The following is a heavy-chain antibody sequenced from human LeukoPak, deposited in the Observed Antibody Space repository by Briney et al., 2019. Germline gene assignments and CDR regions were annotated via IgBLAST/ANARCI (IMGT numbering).Heavy chain of an antibody. J-gene: IGHJ6*02. D-gene: IGHD2-21*02. Sequence: QPGGSLRLSCAASGFIFSGYAMHWVRQAPGKGLEYVSAISSNGGSTYYANSVKGRFTISRDNSKNTLYLQMGSLRAEDMAVYYCARVTTYCGGDCYYYYGMDVWGQGTTVTVSS. V-gene: IGHV3-64*01. CDR3: ARVTTYCGGDCYYYYGMDV. CDR2: ISSNGGST. CDR1: GFIFSGYA.